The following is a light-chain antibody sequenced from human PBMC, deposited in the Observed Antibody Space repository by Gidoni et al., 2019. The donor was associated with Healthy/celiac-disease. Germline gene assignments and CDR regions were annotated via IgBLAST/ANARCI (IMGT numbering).Light chain of an antibody. V-gene: IGLV3-9*01. Sequence: SSELTHPLAVSVAPGQTARLTCGGNNIGSKNVHWYQQKPGQPPVLVIYRDSKRPSGIPERFSGSNSGNTATLTISGAQAGDEADYYCQVWDSSTGGFGGGTKLTVL. CDR3: QVWDSSTGG. J-gene: IGLJ2*01. CDR1: NIGSKN. CDR2: RDS.